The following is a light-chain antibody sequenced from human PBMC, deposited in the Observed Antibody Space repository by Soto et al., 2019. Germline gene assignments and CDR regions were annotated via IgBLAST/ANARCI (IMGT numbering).Light chain of an antibody. CDR2: EGS. CDR1: SSDVGTYNV. Sequence: QSVLTQPASVSWSPGQSITISCTGTSSDVGTYNVVSWYQQHPGKAPKLIIYEGSRRPSGVSNRFSGSKSGNTASLTISGLQAEDEADYYCCSYAGGSTFVFGGGTKVTVL. CDR3: CSYAGGSTFV. J-gene: IGLJ2*01. V-gene: IGLV2-23*03.